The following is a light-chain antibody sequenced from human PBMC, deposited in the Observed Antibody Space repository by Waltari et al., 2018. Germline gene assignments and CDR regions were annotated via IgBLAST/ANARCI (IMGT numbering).Light chain of an antibody. CDR2: SDS. J-gene: IGLJ2*01. V-gene: IGLV1-44*01. CDR3: ESWDDSLNGVV. Sequence: QSALTQPPSASGTPGQRVTISCSGSRSNIGSNTVNWYQHLPGSAPKLLIYSDSQPPSGVPDRFSGSRSGTSASLAISGLQSEDETDYYCESWDDSLNGVVFGGGTKLTVL. CDR1: RSNIGSNT.